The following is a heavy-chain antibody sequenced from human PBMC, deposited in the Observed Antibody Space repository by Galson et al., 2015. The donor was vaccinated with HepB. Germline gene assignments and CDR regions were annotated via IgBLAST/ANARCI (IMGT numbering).Heavy chain of an antibody. D-gene: IGHD1-26*01. CDR3: AKHLQRGLDYYYDGMDV. J-gene: IGHJ6*02. Sequence: TSSDGSNNYSADSVKGRFTISRDNSKNTLYLQMNSLRAEDTAVYYCAKHLQRGLDYYYDGMDVWGQGTTVTVSS. CDR2: TSSDGSNN. V-gene: IGHV3-30-3*02.